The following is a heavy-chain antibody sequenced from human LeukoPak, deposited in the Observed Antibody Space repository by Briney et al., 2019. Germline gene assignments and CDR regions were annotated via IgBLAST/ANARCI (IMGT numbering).Heavy chain of an antibody. CDR2: ISAYNGNT. CDR3: ARGWGNPGDY. J-gene: IGHJ4*02. V-gene: IGHV1-18*01. CDR1: GGTFSSYA. Sequence: ASVTVSCKASGGTFSSYAISWVRQAPGQGLEWMGWISAYNGNTNYAQKLQGRVTMTTDTSTSTAYMELRSLRSDDTAVYYCARGWGNPGDYWGQGTLVTVSS. D-gene: IGHD3-16*01.